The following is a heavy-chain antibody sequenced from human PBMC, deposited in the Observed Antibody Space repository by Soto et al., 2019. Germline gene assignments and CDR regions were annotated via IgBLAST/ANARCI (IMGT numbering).Heavy chain of an antibody. CDR3: AKLSSSGWYGHIDY. V-gene: IGHV3-23*01. Sequence: PGGSLRLSCVVSEFTFSSYAMSWVRQAPGKGLEWVSAISDSGAATYYTDSVKGRITISRDTSKSTLYLHMNSLGAEDTAVYYCAKLSSSGWYGHIDYWGQGTLVTVSS. CDR2: ISDSGAAT. CDR1: EFTFSSYA. J-gene: IGHJ4*02. D-gene: IGHD6-19*01.